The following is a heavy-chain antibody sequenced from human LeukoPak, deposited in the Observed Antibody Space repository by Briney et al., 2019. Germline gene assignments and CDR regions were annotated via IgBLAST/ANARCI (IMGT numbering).Heavy chain of an antibody. J-gene: IGHJ4*02. D-gene: IGHD2-15*01. Sequence: PSETLSLTCTVSGVSISSYYWSWIRQPPGKGLEWIGYIYYSGSTNYNPSLKSRVTISVDTSKNQFSLKLSSVTAADTAVYYCARVPGRTYPDYWGQGTLVTVSP. CDR3: ARVPGRTYPDY. V-gene: IGHV4-59*01. CDR2: IYYSGST. CDR1: GVSISSYY.